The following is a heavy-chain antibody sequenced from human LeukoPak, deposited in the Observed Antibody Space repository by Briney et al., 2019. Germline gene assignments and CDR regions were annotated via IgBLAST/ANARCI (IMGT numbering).Heavy chain of an antibody. D-gene: IGHD3-3*01. J-gene: IGHJ6*03. Sequence: GGSLRLSCAASGFTFSNAWMSWVRQAPGKGLECVAVIWYDGKHQYYADSVKGRFNISRDNPKNMLYLQMNSLRVEDTAVYYCAKGPTQVLRFLRDGKTYYMDVWGKGTSVLVSS. CDR2: IWYDGKHQ. CDR3: AKGPTQVLRFLRDGKTYYMDV. CDR1: GFTFSNAW. V-gene: IGHV3-33*06.